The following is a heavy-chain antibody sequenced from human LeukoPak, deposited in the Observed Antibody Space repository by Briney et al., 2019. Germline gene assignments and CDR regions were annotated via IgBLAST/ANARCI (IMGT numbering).Heavy chain of an antibody. Sequence: GGSLRLSRAASGFTFSSYGMHWVRQAPGKGLEWVAVILNDGSQEKYADSVKGRFTISRDNSKNTLFLQMNSLRAEDTAVYYCARDTSSFYDYWGQGTLVTVSS. CDR1: GFTFSSYG. V-gene: IGHV3-33*01. CDR3: ARDTSSFYDY. CDR2: ILNDGSQE. J-gene: IGHJ4*02. D-gene: IGHD6-6*01.